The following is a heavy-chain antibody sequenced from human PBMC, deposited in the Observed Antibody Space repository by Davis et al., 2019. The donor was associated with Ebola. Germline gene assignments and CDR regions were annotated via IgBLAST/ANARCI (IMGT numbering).Heavy chain of an antibody. D-gene: IGHD2/OR15-2a*01. CDR1: GLTFSSYG. CDR3: VKDSSNIWFDI. V-gene: IGHV3-30*02. Sequence: GGSLRLSCAASGLTFSSYGMHWVRQAPGKGLEWVAFIRDDGSNKYYADSVKGRFAISRDNSRGTLYLQMNSLRVEDSAIYYCVKDSSNIWFDIWGQGTLVTVSS. J-gene: IGHJ3*02. CDR2: IRDDGSNK.